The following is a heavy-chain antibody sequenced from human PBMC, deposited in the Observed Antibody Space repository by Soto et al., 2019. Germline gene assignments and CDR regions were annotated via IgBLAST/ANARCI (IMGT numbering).Heavy chain of an antibody. CDR1: GGTFSSYA. CDR3: ARVIAARPYNWFDP. J-gene: IGHJ5*02. Sequence: SVKVSCKASGGTFSSYAISWVRQAPGQGLEWMGGIIPIFGTANYAQKFQGRVTITADESTSTAYMELSSLRSEDTAVYYCARVIAARPYNWFDPWGQGTLVTVSS. V-gene: IGHV1-69*13. CDR2: IIPIFGTA. D-gene: IGHD6-6*01.